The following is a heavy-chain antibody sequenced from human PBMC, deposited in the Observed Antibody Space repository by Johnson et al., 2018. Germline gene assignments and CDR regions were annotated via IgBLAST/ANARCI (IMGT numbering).Heavy chain of an antibody. CDR2: ISDSGGST. V-gene: IGHV3-23*04. D-gene: IGHD3-3*01. CDR3: AKSLVQGGAIFGGATGYYMDV. Sequence: QLVESGGGVVQPGRSLRLSCAASGFTFNNYAMSWVRQAPGKGLEWVSGISDSGGSTDYADSVRGRFTISRGNSKNTLYLQMNSLRAEETAVYYCAKSLVQGGAIFGGATGYYMDVWGEGTTVTVSS. J-gene: IGHJ6*03. CDR1: GFTFNNYA.